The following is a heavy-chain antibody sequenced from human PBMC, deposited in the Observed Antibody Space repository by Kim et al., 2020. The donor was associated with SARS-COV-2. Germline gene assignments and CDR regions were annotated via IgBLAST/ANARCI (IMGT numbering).Heavy chain of an antibody. CDR2: ISSNSTTI. Sequence: GGSLRLSCSASGFNLSSYTMNWVRQAPGKGLEWVSYISSNSTTIYYADSVKGRFTISRDNAKNSLYLQMNSLRDEDTAVYYCATNSGSALGYWGQGTLVTVSS. J-gene: IGHJ4*02. V-gene: IGHV3-48*02. CDR3: ATNSGSALGY. CDR1: GFNLSSYT. D-gene: IGHD1-26*01.